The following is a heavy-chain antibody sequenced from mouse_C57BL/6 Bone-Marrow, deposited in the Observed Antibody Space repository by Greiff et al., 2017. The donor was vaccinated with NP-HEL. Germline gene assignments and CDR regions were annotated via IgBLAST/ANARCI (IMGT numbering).Heavy chain of an antibody. D-gene: IGHD1-1*01. CDR1: GFTFSSYG. J-gene: IGHJ3*01. V-gene: IGHV5-6*01. Sequence: EVKLVESGGDLVKPGGSLKLSCAASGFTFSSYGMSWVRQTPDKRLEWVATISSGGSYTYYPDSVKGRFTISRDNAKNTLYLQMSSLKSEDTAMYYCASYYGSSPWGQGTLVTVSA. CDR2: ISSGGSYT. CDR3: ASYYGSSP.